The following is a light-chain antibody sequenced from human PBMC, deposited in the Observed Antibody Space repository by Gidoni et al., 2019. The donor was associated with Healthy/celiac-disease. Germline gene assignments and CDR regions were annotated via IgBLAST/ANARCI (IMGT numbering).Light chain of an antibody. CDR1: QSVSSN. Sequence: EIVMTQSPATLSVSPGERATLSCRASQSVSSNLAWYQQKPGQAPRLLIYGASTRATGIPARFSGSGSGTEFTLTIRSLQSEDFAVYYCQQYNNWPLTFSGGTKVEIK. CDR3: QQYNNWPLT. CDR2: GAS. J-gene: IGKJ4*01. V-gene: IGKV3-15*01.